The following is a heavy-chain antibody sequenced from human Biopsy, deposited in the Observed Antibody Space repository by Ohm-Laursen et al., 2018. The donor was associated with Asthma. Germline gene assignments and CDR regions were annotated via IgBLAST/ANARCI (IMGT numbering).Heavy chain of an antibody. V-gene: IGHV3-30*03. Sequence: SLRLSCAVSGFSFSRYGMHWVRQAPGKGLEWVAVISFDGSNKYYGDSVMGRFTIARDNSKHTVYLQMNSLRAEDTAVYYCASSEVVTAILPMDVWGQGTTVTVSS. CDR2: ISFDGSNK. J-gene: IGHJ6*02. CDR3: ASSEVVTAILPMDV. D-gene: IGHD2-21*02. CDR1: GFSFSRYG.